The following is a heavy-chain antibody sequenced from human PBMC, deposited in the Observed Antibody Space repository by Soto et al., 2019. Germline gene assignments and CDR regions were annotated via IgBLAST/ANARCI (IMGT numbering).Heavy chain of an antibody. J-gene: IGHJ4*02. CDR2: ISAYNGNT. V-gene: IGHV1-18*01. Sequence: QVQLVQSGPEVKKPGASVRVSCKASGSTFSNYGINWLRQAPGQGLEWMGWISAYNGNTDYVHNLQGRVTMTTDTSTNTAYMELRSLTSDDTAVYYCARGLRGYTSSWYGGHVDYWGQGTLVTVSS. D-gene: IGHD6-13*01. CDR3: ARGLRGYTSSWYGGHVDY. CDR1: GSTFSNYG.